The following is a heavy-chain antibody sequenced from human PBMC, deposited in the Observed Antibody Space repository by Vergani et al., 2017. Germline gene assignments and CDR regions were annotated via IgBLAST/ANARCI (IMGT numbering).Heavy chain of an antibody. CDR2: MYHSGST. CDR1: GGSMSGYY. D-gene: IGHD3-9*01. V-gene: IGHV4-59*08. J-gene: IGHJ4*02. Sequence: QVKLQESGPGLVKPSGTLSLTCSVSGGSMSGYYWSWIRQPPGKELEWIGYMYHSGSTNYNPSLETRVTISGDTSKNQFSLEVTSVTAADTAIYFCALTESVILRYFHWALWGQGTLVTVSS. CDR3: ALTESVILRYFHWAL.